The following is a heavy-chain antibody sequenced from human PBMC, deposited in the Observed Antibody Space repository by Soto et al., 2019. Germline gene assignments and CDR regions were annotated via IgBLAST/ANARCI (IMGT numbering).Heavy chain of an antibody. CDR1: GFSITGFNW. D-gene: IGHD3-3*01. J-gene: IGHJ4*02. Sequence: PSETLSLTCAVSGFSITGFNWCTGGRHPPGKGLEWIGEIFHSGSTTYHPSLRSRVTISVDKSKNHFSLKLTSVTAADTAVYYCARQRGGSWSGYRDFWGQGIMVTVSS. V-gene: IGHV4-4*02. CDR3: ARQRGGSWSGYRDF. CDR2: IFHSGST.